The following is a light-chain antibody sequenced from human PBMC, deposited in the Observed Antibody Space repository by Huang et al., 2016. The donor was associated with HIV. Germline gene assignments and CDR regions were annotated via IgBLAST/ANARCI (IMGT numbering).Light chain of an antibody. CDR2: TVS. V-gene: IGKV1-39*01. CDR1: QNITKS. Sequence: DIQMTQSPPSLSASVGDRVTFTCRSDQNITKSLNWYQKKTGKAPKLLIYTVSTLESGVPSRFSGSGSGSRFTLNIGNLQPEDFATYYCQQSFSVPRTFG. J-gene: IGKJ1*01. CDR3: QQSFSVPRT.